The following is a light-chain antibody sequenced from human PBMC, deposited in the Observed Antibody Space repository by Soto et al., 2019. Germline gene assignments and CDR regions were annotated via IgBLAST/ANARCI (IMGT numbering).Light chain of an antibody. CDR2: DAS. J-gene: IGKJ2*02. V-gene: IGKV1-39*01. CDR3: MQSAQRCT. Sequence: DIQMTQSPSSLSASVGNRVTITCRASQSISTYLNWYQKKPGKAPNLLIYDASRLQSGVPSRFSGSGGGTDFTLKISRVEAEDVGVYYCMQSAQRCTFGQGTKLEI. CDR1: QSISTY.